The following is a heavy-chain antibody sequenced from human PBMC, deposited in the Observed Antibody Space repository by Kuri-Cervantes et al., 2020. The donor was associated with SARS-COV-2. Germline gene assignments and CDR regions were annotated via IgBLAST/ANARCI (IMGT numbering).Heavy chain of an antibody. Sequence: GESLKISCAASGFTFSSYGMHWVRQAPGKGLEWVAFIRYDGSNKYYADSVKGRFTISRDNSKNTLYLQMNSLRAEDTAVYYCAKATNNYCSGTSCYQGGYFDLWGRGTLVTVSS. D-gene: IGHD2-2*01. V-gene: IGHV3-30*02. CDR3: AKATNNYCSGTSCYQGGYFDL. CDR1: GFTFSSYG. J-gene: IGHJ2*01. CDR2: IRYDGSNK.